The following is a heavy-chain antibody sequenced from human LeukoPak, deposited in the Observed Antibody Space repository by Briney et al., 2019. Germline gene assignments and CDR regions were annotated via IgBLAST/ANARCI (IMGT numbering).Heavy chain of an antibody. V-gene: IGHV4-59*01. CDR1: GGSISSYY. J-gene: IGHJ4*02. CDR3: ARATIFGVVALYYFDY. CDR2: IYYSGST. D-gene: IGHD3-3*01. Sequence: PSETLSLTCTVSGGSISSYYWSWLRQPPGKGLEWLGYIYYSGSTNYNPSLKSRVTISVDTSKNQFSLKLSSVTAADTAVYYCARATIFGVVALYYFDYWGQGTLVTVSS.